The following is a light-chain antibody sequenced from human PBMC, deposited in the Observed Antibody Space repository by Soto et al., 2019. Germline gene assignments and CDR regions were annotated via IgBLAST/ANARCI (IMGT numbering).Light chain of an antibody. Sequence: EIVMTQSPATLSVSPGERATLSCRASQSVSSNLAWYQQKPGQAPRLLMYGASTRATGIPDRFSGSGSGTEFTLIISSLQSEDFAVYYCQQHNNWPPWTFGQGTKVEIK. J-gene: IGKJ1*01. CDR2: GAS. V-gene: IGKV3-15*01. CDR3: QQHNNWPPWT. CDR1: QSVSSN.